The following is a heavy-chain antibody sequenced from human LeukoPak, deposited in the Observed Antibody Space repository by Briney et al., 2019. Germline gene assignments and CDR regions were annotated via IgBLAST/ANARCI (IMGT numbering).Heavy chain of an antibody. CDR3: ARDGAVDILTGYGAFDM. CDR1: GYTFTSHG. J-gene: IGHJ3*02. Sequence: ASVKVSCKASGYTFTSHGISWVRQAPGQGLEWMGWISTYNGNTNYAQKLQGRVSMTTDTSTSTAYMDLRSLRSDDTAVYYCARDGAVDILTGYGAFDMWGQGTMVTVSS. V-gene: IGHV1-18*01. D-gene: IGHD3-9*01. CDR2: ISTYNGNT.